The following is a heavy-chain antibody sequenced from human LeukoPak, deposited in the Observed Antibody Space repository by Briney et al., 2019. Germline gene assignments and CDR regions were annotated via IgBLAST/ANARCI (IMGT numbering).Heavy chain of an antibody. Sequence: SETLSLTCAVSGGSISSSNWWSWVRQPPGKGLDGTGEIYHSGSANYNPSLKSRVTISVDKSKNQFSLRLSSVTAADTAVYYCASAGHDGIGYKVCWGQGTLVTVSS. V-gene: IGHV4-4*02. D-gene: IGHD3-22*01. CDR2: IYHSGSA. CDR3: ASAGHDGIGYKVC. CDR1: GGSISSSNW. J-gene: IGHJ4*02.